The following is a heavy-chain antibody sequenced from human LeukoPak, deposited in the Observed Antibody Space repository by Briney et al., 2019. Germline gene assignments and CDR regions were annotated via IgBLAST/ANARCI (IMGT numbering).Heavy chain of an antibody. J-gene: IGHJ4*02. D-gene: IGHD5-18*01. Sequence: PSETLSLTCAVYGGSFSGYYWSWIRQSPGKGLEWIGEINHSGSTNYNPSLKSRVTISVDTSKNQFSLKLSSVTAADTAVYYCARGRRGYSYGYVVDYWGQGTLVTVSS. V-gene: IGHV4-34*01. CDR2: INHSGST. CDR1: GGSFSGYY. CDR3: ARGRRGYSYGYVVDY.